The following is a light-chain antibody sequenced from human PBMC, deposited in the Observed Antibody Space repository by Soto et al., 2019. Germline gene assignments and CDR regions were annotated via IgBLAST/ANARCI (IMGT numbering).Light chain of an antibody. Sequence: QSVLTQPPSTSGTPGQRVTISCSGSSSNIGSESVNWYQQLPGTAPKLLIYSNKQRPSGVPDRFSGSKSGTSASLAISGLQSEDEADYYCAAWDDSLRGQVFGTGTKVTVL. CDR3: AAWDDSLRGQV. CDR1: SSNIGSES. V-gene: IGLV1-44*01. J-gene: IGLJ1*01. CDR2: SNK.